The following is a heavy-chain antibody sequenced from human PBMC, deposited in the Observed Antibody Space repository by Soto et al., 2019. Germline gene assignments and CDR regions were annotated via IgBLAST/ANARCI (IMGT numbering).Heavy chain of an antibody. Sequence: GASVMVSFKTSGYTFSNCVITWVRQAPGQPLEWLGWISLYSDGTNYAQNFQGRVSMTTDTSKTTDYMELRSLRSDDTAVYYCARVEPCXEAWFGPWGEGRLVHVST. V-gene: IGHV1-18*01. CDR3: ARVEPCXEAWFGP. CDR1: GYTFSNCV. J-gene: IGHJ5*02. CDR2: ISLYSDGT.